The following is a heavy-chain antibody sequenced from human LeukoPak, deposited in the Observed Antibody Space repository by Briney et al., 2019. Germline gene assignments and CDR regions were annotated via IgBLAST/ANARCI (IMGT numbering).Heavy chain of an antibody. J-gene: IGHJ6*03. CDR3: VRLTQTAPDSYYYMDV. CDR1: GFTFTIYN. V-gene: IGHV3-48*01. Sequence: GGSLRLSCAASGFTFTIYNMNWVRQAPGKGLEWVSFISFSGTTTYYADSVKGRFTISRDIAKNSLYLQMNSLETEDTAVYYCVRLTQTAPDSYYYMDVWGKGTTVTVSS. CDR2: ISFSGTTT.